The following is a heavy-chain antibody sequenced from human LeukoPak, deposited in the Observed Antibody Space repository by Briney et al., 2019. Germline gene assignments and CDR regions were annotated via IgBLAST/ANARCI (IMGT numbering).Heavy chain of an antibody. Sequence: LETLSLTCTVSGDSISTYFWSWIRQPPGKGLEWIGYISYSGSTNYKPSLKSRVTISVDTSKNQFSLKLSSVIAADTAVYYCARTQMGYFFDYWGQGTLVTVSS. J-gene: IGHJ4*02. CDR1: GDSISTYF. CDR3: ARTQMGYFFDY. CDR2: ISYSGST. V-gene: IGHV4-59*01. D-gene: IGHD5-24*01.